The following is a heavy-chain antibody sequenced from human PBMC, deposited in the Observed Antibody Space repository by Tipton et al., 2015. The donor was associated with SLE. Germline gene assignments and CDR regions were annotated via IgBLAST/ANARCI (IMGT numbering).Heavy chain of an antibody. V-gene: IGHV4-34*01. D-gene: IGHD2-21*01. CDR2: TNPSGNT. CDR3: ARRDCGGDCYYGH. Sequence: TLSLTCAVYGGSFSGYSWSWIRLPPGKGLEWIGQTNPSGNTNYNPSLKSRVTISVDTSKNQLSLKLTSVTAADTAVYYCARRDCGGDCYYGHWGQGTQVTVSS. CDR1: GGSFSGYS. J-gene: IGHJ4*02.